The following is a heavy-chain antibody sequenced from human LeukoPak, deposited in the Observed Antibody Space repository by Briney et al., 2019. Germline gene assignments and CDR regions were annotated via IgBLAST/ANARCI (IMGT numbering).Heavy chain of an antibody. CDR3: AAGLTPGDYGMDV. CDR1: GFTFTSSA. CDR2: IVVGSGNT. V-gene: IGHV1-58*01. D-gene: IGHD7-27*01. Sequence: SVKVSCKASGFTFTSSAVQWVRQARGQRLEWIGWIVVGSGNTNYAQKFQERVTITRDMSTSTAYMELSSLRSEDTAVYYCAAGLTPGDYGMDVWGQGTTVTVSS. J-gene: IGHJ6*02.